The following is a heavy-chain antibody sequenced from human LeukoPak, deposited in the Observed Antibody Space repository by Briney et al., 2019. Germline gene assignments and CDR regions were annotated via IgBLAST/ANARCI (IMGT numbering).Heavy chain of an antibody. CDR1: GFTFSSYA. V-gene: IGHV3-23*01. Sequence: PGGSLRLSCAASGFTFSSYAMSWVRQAPGKGLEWVSAISGSGGSTHYADSVKSRFTISRDNSKNTLYLQMNSLRAEDTAVYYCAKGAHMIVVVIDYWGQGTLVTVSS. CDR2: ISGSGGST. D-gene: IGHD3-22*01. CDR3: AKGAHMIVVVIDY. J-gene: IGHJ4*02.